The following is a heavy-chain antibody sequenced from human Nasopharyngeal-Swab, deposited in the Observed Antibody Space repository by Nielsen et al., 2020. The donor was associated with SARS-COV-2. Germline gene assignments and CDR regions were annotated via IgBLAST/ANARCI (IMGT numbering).Heavy chain of an antibody. Sequence: RQAPGKGLEWSGEINHSGSTNYNPALKSRVTISVDTSKNQFSLKLSSVTAADTAVYYCARGTVYYYDSSGYYYYYYGMDVWGQGTTVTV. J-gene: IGHJ6*02. D-gene: IGHD3-22*01. CDR2: INHSGST. V-gene: IGHV4-34*01. CDR3: ARGTVYYYDSSGYYYYYYGMDV.